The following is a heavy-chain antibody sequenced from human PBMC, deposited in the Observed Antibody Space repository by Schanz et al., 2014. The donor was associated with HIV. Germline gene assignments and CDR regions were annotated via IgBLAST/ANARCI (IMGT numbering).Heavy chain of an antibody. CDR1: GFTFSSYG. V-gene: IGHV3-33*01. Sequence: QAQLVQSGGGVARPGRSLRLSCAASGFTFSSYGMHWVRQVPGKGLEWVAVIWFDGSNKYYGDSVKGRFTIARDNSKNTLYLQMNSLRVEDTAVYHCVRDQSLWGSGYTYFDHWGQGTQVTVSS. CDR2: IWFDGSNK. CDR3: VRDQSLWGSGYTYFDH. D-gene: IGHD5-12*01. J-gene: IGHJ4*02.